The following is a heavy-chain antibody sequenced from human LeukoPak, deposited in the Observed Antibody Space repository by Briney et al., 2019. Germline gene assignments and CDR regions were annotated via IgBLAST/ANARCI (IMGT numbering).Heavy chain of an antibody. J-gene: IGHJ4*02. CDR3: AKERGVSKPFDY. CDR1: GFTLSTYG. CDR2: ISNNGERT. V-gene: IGHV3-23*01. Sequence: QPGGSLRLSCAVSGFTLSTYGMNWVRQAPGKGLEWVSAISNNGERTYYADSVKGRFTISRDNSKSTLYLQMNSLRAEDTAVYYCAKERGVSKPFDYWGQGTLVTVSS. D-gene: IGHD2-8*02.